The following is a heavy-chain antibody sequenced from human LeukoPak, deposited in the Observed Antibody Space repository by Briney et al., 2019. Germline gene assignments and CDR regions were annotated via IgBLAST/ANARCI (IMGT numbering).Heavy chain of an antibody. D-gene: IGHD4-17*01. CDR1: GGTFSSYA. V-gene: IGHV1-69*05. J-gene: IGHJ3*02. CDR2: IIPIFGTA. Sequence: SVKVSCKASGGTFSSYAISWVRQAPGQGLEWMGRIIPIFGTANYAQKFQGRVTITTDESTSTAYMELSSLRSEDTVVYYCATTVTTHAFDIWGQGTMVTVSS. CDR3: ATTVTTHAFDI.